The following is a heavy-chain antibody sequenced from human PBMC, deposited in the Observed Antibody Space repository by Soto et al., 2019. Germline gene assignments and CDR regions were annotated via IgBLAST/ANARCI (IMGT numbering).Heavy chain of an antibody. CDR2: IKDDGSEK. CDR3: ARDWGTPGRGSEVGYYYHYGMDV. Sequence: EVQLVESGGGLVQPVGSLRLSCLASEFTFNTYWMNWVRQAPGRGLEWVANIKDDGSEKNYVDSVKGRFTISRDNAKTSLYFQMNSLSGEDTAVYFCARDWGTPGRGSEVGYYYHYGMDVWRQGTTVTVSS. J-gene: IGHJ6*02. D-gene: IGHD1-26*01. CDR1: EFTFNTYW. V-gene: IGHV3-7*05.